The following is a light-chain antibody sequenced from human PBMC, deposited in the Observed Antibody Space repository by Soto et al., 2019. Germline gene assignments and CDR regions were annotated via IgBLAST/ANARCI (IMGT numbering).Light chain of an antibody. J-gene: IGKJ5*01. CDR3: QQYTGPPTT. Sequence: DMVLTQSPATLSLSPGERATLSCGASQSVSSSYLAWYQQKPGLAPRLLIYDATSRATGIPDRLSGSGSGTDFTLTISRLEPEDSAVYFCQQYTGPPTTFGQGTRLEIK. CDR2: DAT. CDR1: QSVSSSY. V-gene: IGKV3D-20*01.